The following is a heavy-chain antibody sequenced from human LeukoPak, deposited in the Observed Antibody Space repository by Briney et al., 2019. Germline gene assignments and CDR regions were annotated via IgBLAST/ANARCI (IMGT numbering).Heavy chain of an antibody. D-gene: IGHD6-19*01. CDR3: AKLPVAGLYFDY. CDR1: GFTASNNY. V-gene: IGHV3-53*01. Sequence: GGSLRLSCAASGFTASNNYMSWVRQAPGKGLEWVSVISTGGSTYYADSVKGRFTISRDNSKNTLYLQMNSLRVEDTAVYYCAKLPVAGLYFDYWGQGTLVTVSS. CDR2: ISTGGST. J-gene: IGHJ4*02.